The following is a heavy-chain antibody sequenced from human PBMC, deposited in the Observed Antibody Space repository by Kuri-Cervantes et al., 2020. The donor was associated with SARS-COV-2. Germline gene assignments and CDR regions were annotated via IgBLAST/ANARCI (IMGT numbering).Heavy chain of an antibody. V-gene: IGHV4-39*01. CDR1: GGSISRSSYY. CDR2: IYYSGST. Sequence: GSLRLSCTVSGGSISRSSYYWGWIRQPPGKGLEWIGSIYYSGSTYYNPSLKSRVTISVDTSKNQFSLKLSSVTAADTAVYYCAHYYALDIWGQGTMVTVSS. J-gene: IGHJ3*02. D-gene: IGHD3-10*01. CDR3: AHYYALDI.